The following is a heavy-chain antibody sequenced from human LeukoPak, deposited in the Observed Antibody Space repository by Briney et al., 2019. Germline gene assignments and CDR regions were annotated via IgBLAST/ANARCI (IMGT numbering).Heavy chain of an antibody. J-gene: IGHJ4*02. V-gene: IGHV3-64*01. D-gene: IGHD7-27*01. CDR2: ISSNGGST. CDR1: GFTFSSCA. CDR3: AREENWGSSPDY. Sequence: PGGSLRLSCAASGFTFSSCAMHWVRQAPGKGLEYVSVISSNGGSTYYSNSVKGRFTISRDNSKNMLYLQMGSLRAEDMAVYYCAREENWGSSPDYWGQGTLVTVSS.